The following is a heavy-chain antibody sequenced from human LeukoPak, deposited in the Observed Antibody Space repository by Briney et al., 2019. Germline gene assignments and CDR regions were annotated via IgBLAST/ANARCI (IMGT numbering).Heavy chain of an antibody. D-gene: IGHD3-16*02. CDR3: ARDSPYYDYVWGSYRPNYGMDV. CDR1: GGSISSGGYY. J-gene: IGHJ6*04. Sequence: PSQTLSLTCTVSGGSISSGGYYWSWIRQPPGKGLEWIGYIYYSGSTNYNPSLKSRVTISVDTSKNQFSLKLSSVTAADTAVYYCARDSPYYDYVWGSYRPNYGMDVWGKGTTVTVSS. V-gene: IGHV4-61*08. CDR2: IYYSGST.